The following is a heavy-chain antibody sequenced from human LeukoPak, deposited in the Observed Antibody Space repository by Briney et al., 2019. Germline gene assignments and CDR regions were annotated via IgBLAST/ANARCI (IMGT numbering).Heavy chain of an antibody. CDR2: FDPEDGEA. J-gene: IGHJ4*02. V-gene: IGHV1-24*01. CDR1: GYTLTELS. Sequence: ASVKVSCKVSGYTLTELSMRWVRQAPGKGLEWMGGFDPEDGEAIYAQKFQGRVTMTEDTSTDTAYMELSSLRSEDTAVYYCATDLLSSGDYWAREPWSPSPQ. CDR3: ATDLLSSGDY. D-gene: IGHD6-6*01.